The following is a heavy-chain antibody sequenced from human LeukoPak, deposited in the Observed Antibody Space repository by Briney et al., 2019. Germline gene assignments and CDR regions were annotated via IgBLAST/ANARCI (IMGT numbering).Heavy chain of an antibody. CDR2: ISGSSSTI. V-gene: IGHV3-48*04. CDR3: AREDYHFWSGYFRFRGATWFDP. CDR1: GFSFSSNS. J-gene: IGHJ5*02. D-gene: IGHD3-3*01. Sequence: QAGGSPRLSCAASGFSFSSNSMNWVRQAPGKGLEWVSYISGSSSTIYHADSVKGRFTISRDNAKNSLYLQMNSLRAEDTAVYYCAREDYHFWSGYFRFRGATWFDPWGQGTLVTVSS.